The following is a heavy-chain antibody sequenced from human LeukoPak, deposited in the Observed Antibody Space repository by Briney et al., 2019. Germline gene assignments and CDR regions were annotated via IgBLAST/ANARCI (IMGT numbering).Heavy chain of an antibody. CDR1: GYTFTSYA. CDR2: INAGNGNT. Sequence: ASVKVSCKASGYTFTSYAMHWVRQAPGQRLEWMGWINAGNGNTKYSQKFQGRVTISRDTSASTAYMELSSLRSEDTAVYCCARAPPTYDVFDIWGQGTMVTVSS. V-gene: IGHV1-3*01. J-gene: IGHJ3*02. CDR3: ARAPPTYDVFDI.